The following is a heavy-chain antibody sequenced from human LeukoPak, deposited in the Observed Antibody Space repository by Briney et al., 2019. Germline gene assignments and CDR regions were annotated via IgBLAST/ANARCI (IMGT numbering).Heavy chain of an antibody. CDR1: GFTFSNYA. CDR2: SGSGGDT. CDR3: AKRGEGKYFQH. J-gene: IGHJ1*01. Sequence: PGGSLRLSCVASGFTFSNYAMNWVRQAPGKGLEWVSVSGSGGDTYYADFVKGRFTFSRDNSKNTLYLQMNSLRAEDTAVYYCAKRGEGKYFQHWGQGTLVTVSS. D-gene: IGHD3-10*01. V-gene: IGHV3-23*01.